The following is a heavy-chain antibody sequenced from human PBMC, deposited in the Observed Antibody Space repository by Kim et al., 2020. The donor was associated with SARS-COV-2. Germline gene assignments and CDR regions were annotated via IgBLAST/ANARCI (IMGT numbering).Heavy chain of an antibody. Sequence: GGSLRLSCAASRFTFSSYGLHWVRQAPGKGLEWVAVIWYDGSNKYHADSVKCRFTISRDNSKNTLYLQMNNLRAEDTAVYYCAKERRKYCSGGSCHLEYWGQGTLGTVSS. J-gene: IGHJ4*02. D-gene: IGHD2-15*01. CDR3: AKERRKYCSGGSCHLEY. CDR2: IWYDGSNK. V-gene: IGHV3-33*06. CDR1: RFTFSSYG.